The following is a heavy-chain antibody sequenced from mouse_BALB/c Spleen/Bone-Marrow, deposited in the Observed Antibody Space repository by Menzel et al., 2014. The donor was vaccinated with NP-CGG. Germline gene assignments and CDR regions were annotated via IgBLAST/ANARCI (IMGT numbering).Heavy chain of an antibody. V-gene: IGHV2-6-7*01. Sequence: VQLVESGPGLVAPSQSLSITCTVSGFSLTGYGVNWGRQPPGKGLEWLGMIWGDGSTDDNSALKSRLSISKDNSKSQVFLKMNSLQTDDTARYYCARDHYYGSFDYWGQGTTLTVSS. J-gene: IGHJ2*01. CDR1: GFSLTGYG. D-gene: IGHD1-2*01. CDR2: IWGDGST. CDR3: ARDHYYGSFDY.